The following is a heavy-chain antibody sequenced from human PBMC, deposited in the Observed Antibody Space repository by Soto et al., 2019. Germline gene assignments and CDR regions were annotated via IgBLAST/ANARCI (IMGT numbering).Heavy chain of an antibody. CDR3: AKVGGQRYSSESYFDY. Sequence: GGSLRLSCAASGFTFSSYAMSWVRQAPGKGLEWVSAISGSGGSTYYADFVKGRFTISRDNSKNTLYLQMNSLRAEDTAVYYCAKVGGQRYSSESYFDYWGQGTLVTVSS. CDR2: ISGSGGST. V-gene: IGHV3-23*01. J-gene: IGHJ4*02. D-gene: IGHD6-19*01. CDR1: GFTFSSYA.